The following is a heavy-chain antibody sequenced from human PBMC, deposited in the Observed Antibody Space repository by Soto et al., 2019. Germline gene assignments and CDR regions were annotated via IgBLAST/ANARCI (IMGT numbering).Heavy chain of an antibody. CDR3: ARDRGPNWNDEAFDI. V-gene: IGHV1-69*08. CDR2: IIPILGIA. D-gene: IGHD1-1*01. CDR1: GGTFSSYT. Sequence: QGQLVQSGAEVKKPGSSVKVSCKASGGTFSSYTISWVRQAPGQGLEWMGRIIPILGIANYAQKFQGRVTITADKSTSTASMELSSLRSDDTAVAYCARDRGPNWNDEAFDIWGQGTMVTVSS. J-gene: IGHJ3*02.